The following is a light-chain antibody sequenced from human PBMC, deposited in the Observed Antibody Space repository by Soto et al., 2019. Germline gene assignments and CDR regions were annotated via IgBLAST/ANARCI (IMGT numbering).Light chain of an antibody. V-gene: IGKV1-39*01. CDR1: RTITSY. J-gene: IGKJ5*01. CDR2: AAS. Sequence: DIQMTQSPSSLSASLGDRATIXXRASRTITSYLNWDQQKPGKAPKSXSDAASNLQRVGPSMFSGSGSGTYFTLTSSSLQPADFATYSCQQSYSTPITFGQGTRLEIK. CDR3: QQSYSTPIT.